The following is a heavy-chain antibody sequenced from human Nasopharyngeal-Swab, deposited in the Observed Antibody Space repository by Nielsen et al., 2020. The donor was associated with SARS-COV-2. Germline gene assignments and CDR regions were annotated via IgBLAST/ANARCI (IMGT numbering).Heavy chain of an antibody. CDR3: AKDTSRIAAAGTPFDY. D-gene: IGHD6-13*01. Sequence: SLKISCAASGFIFDDYAMHWVRQAPGKGLEWVSGISWNSGSIGYADSVKGRFTISRDNAKNSLYLQMNSLRAEDTALYYCAKDTSRIAAAGTPFDYWGQGTLVTVSS. CDR1: GFIFDDYA. V-gene: IGHV3-9*01. CDR2: ISWNSGSI. J-gene: IGHJ4*02.